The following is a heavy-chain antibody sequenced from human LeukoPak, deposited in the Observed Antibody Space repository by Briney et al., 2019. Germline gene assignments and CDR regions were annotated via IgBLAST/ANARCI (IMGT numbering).Heavy chain of an antibody. D-gene: IGHD3-16*01. Sequence: SVKVSCKASGGTFSSYAISWVRQAPGQGLEWMGRIIRIFGTANYAQKFQGRVTITTEESTSTAYMELHSLRSEDTAVYYCASRVTSAFDIWGQGTMVTVSS. J-gene: IGHJ3*02. V-gene: IGHV1-69*05. CDR3: ASRVTSAFDI. CDR1: GGTFSSYA. CDR2: IIRIFGTA.